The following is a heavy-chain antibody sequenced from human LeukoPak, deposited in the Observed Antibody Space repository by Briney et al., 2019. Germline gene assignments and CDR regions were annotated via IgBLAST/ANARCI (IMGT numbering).Heavy chain of an antibody. J-gene: IGHJ6*02. Sequence: KPGGSLRLSCAASGFTFSSYSMNWVRQAPGKGLEWVSSISSSSSYIYYADSVKGRFTISRDNAKNSLYLQMNSLRAEDTAVYYCARAGSAVAGTGTYYYYGMDVWAKGPRSPSP. CDR2: ISSSSSYI. D-gene: IGHD6-19*01. CDR3: ARAGSAVAGTGTYYYYGMDV. V-gene: IGHV3-21*01. CDR1: GFTFSSYS.